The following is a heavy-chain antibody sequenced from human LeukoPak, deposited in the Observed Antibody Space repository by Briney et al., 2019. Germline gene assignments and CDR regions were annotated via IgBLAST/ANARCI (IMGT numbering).Heavy chain of an antibody. J-gene: IGHJ4*02. Sequence: TGGSLRLSCAASGFTFSSYEMNWVRQAPGKGLEWVSYISSGSTTRYYADSVKGRFTISRDNAKNSLYLQMNSLRAEDTAVYYCARDWEGGFFDFWGQGTLVTVSS. CDR2: ISSGSTTR. V-gene: IGHV3-48*01. CDR3: ARDWEGGFFDF. CDR1: GFTFSSYE. D-gene: IGHD1-26*01.